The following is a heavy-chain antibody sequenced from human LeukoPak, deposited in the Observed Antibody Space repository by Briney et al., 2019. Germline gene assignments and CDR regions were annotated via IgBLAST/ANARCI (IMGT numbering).Heavy chain of an antibody. CDR3: AKDPPTAGTTFDY. Sequence: GGSLRLSCAASGFTFSNYAMSWVRQAPGEGLEWVSTISGSGDSTYYADSVKGRFTISRDNSKNTLFLQMNNPRGEDTAAYYCAKDPPTAGTTFDYWGQGALVTVSS. CDR2: ISGSGDST. D-gene: IGHD6-13*01. V-gene: IGHV3-23*01. CDR1: GFTFSNYA. J-gene: IGHJ4*02.